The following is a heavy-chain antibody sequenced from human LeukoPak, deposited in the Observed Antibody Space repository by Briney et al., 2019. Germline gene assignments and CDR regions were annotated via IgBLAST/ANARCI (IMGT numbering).Heavy chain of an antibody. CDR3: ARSGTRYGDSSYYFDY. V-gene: IGHV1-18*01. CDR1: GYTFTSYG. Sequence: ASVKVSCKASGYTFTSYGISWVRQAPGQGLEWMGWISAYNGNTNYAQKLQGRVTMTTDTSTSTAYMELRSLRSDDTAVYYCARSGTRYGDSSYYFDYWGQGTLVTVSS. CDR2: ISAYNGNT. D-gene: IGHD4-17*01. J-gene: IGHJ4*02.